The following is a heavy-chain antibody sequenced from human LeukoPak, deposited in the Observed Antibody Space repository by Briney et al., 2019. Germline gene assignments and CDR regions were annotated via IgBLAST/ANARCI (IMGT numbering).Heavy chain of an antibody. CDR2: ISSSSSYI. D-gene: IGHD3-10*01. Sequence: GGSLRLSCAASGFTFSSYSMNWVRQAPGKGLERVSSISSSSSYIYYADSVTGRFTISRDNAKNSLYLQMNSLRAEDTAVYYCARAGWFGELLRPGDYWGQGTLVTVSS. J-gene: IGHJ4*02. V-gene: IGHV3-21*01. CDR1: GFTFSSYS. CDR3: ARAGWFGELLRPGDY.